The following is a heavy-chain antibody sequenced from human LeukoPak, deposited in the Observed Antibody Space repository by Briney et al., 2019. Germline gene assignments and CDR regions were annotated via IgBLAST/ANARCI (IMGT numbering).Heavy chain of an antibody. V-gene: IGHV3-15*01. CDR1: GFSFNKAW. D-gene: IGHD3-22*01. J-gene: IGHJ3*02. CDR2: IKSKTDGGTP. Sequence: GGSLRLSCAASGFSFNKAWMNWVRQGPGKGLGWVGRIKSKTDGGTPDYAASVKGRFIISRDDLTDTLYLEMTSLNTEDTALYYCNTGGTYYYDDRGQRGSPFEMWGQGTTVTVS. CDR3: NTGGTYYYDDRGQRGSPFEM.